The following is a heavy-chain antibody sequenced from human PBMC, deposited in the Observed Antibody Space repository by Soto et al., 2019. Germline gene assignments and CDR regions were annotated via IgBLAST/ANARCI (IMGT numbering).Heavy chain of an antibody. CDR2: LSGSGGST. Sequence: EVQLLESGGGLVQPGGSLRLSCAASGFTFSSYAMSWVRQAPGKGLEWVSALSGSGGSTYYADSVKGRFTISRDNSKNTLYLQMNSLRAEDTDVYYCAKDYYDSSGYDAFDIWGQGTMVTVSS. D-gene: IGHD3-22*01. CDR3: AKDYYDSSGYDAFDI. CDR1: GFTFSSYA. V-gene: IGHV3-23*01. J-gene: IGHJ3*02.